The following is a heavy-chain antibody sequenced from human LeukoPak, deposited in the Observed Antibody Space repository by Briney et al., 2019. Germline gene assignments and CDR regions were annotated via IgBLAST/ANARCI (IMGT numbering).Heavy chain of an antibody. D-gene: IGHD3-10*01. V-gene: IGHV3-11*01. CDR1: GFTLCDYY. CDR3: ARDQYGLGYGSLFDY. CDR2: ISSRGITI. J-gene: IGHJ4*02. Sequence: PGGSLRLSCAASGFTLCDYYMTWIRPAPGKGLGWVSYISSRGITIYYAASVKGRFTISRDNAKKSLYLEMNSLRAEDTAVYYCARDQYGLGYGSLFDYWGQGTLVTVSS.